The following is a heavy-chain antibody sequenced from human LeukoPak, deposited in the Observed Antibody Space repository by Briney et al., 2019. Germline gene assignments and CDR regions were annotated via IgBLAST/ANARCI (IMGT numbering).Heavy chain of an antibody. Sequence: SETLSLTCTVSGYSISSGYYWGWIRQPPGKGLEWIGRIYTSGSTNYNPSLKSRVTMSVDTSKNQFSLKLSSVTAADTAVYYCARDRGVVYYDYWGQGTLVTVSS. D-gene: IGHD2-8*02. V-gene: IGHV4-38-2*02. CDR3: ARDRGVVYYDY. J-gene: IGHJ4*02. CDR2: IYTSGST. CDR1: GYSISSGYY.